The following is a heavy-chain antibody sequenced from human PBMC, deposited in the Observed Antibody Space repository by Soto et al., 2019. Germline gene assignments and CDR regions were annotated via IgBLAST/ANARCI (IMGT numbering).Heavy chain of an antibody. V-gene: IGHV4-30-4*01. CDR1: GGSISSGDYY. CDR2: IYYSGTT. CDR3: RGYCSSTSCYGPYYYYGMDV. D-gene: IGHD2-2*01. J-gene: IGHJ6*02. Sequence: SETLSLTYTVSGGSISSGDYYWSWIRQPPGKGLEWIGYIYYSGTTYYNPSLKSRVTISVDTSKNQFSLKLSSVTAADTAVYYCRGYCSSTSCYGPYYYYGMDVWGQGTTVTVSS.